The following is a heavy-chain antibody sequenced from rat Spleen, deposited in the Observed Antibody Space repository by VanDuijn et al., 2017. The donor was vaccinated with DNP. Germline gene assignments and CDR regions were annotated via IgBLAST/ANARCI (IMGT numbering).Heavy chain of an antibody. V-gene: IGHV5-25*01. Sequence: EVQLVESGGGLVQPGRSLKLSCVASGFSFSDYDMAWVRQAPTKGLEWVACMSPTTRNSYYRDSVRGRFTISRDNAKTTLYLQMNSLRSEATATYYCARGVYYYSATYWYFDFWGPGTMVTVSS. CDR1: GFSFSDYD. CDR3: ARGVYYYSATYWYFDF. J-gene: IGHJ1*01. CDR2: MSPTTRNS. D-gene: IGHD1-1*01.